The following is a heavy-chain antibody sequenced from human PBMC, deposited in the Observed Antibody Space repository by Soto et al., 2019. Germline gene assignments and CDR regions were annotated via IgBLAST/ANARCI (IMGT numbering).Heavy chain of an antibody. Sequence: QVQLVQSGAEVKKPGASVKVSCKASGCTFTSYDINWLRQATGQGLEWMGWMNPNSGNTGYAQKFQGRVTMTRNTSISTAYTELSSLRAEDTAVYYCARWEQQLAPVDPWGQGTLVTVSS. D-gene: IGHD6-13*01. J-gene: IGHJ5*02. V-gene: IGHV1-8*01. CDR2: MNPNSGNT. CDR1: GCTFTSYD. CDR3: ARWEQQLAPVDP.